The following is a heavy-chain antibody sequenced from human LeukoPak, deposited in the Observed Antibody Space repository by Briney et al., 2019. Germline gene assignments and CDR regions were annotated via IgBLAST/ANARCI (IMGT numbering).Heavy chain of an antibody. CDR3: ARIAVAAFDY. CDR2: IKQDGSEI. J-gene: IGHJ4*02. CDR1: GFTLSSYW. D-gene: IGHD6-19*01. Sequence: GGSLRLSCAASGFTLSSYWMSWVRPAPGKGLEWVANIKQDGSEIYYVASVKGRFTISRDNAKNSLYLQMNSLRAEDTAVYYCARIAVAAFDYWGQGTLVTVSS. V-gene: IGHV3-7*03.